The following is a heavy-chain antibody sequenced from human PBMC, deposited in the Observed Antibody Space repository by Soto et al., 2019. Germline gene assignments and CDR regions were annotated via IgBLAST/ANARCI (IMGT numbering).Heavy chain of an antibody. J-gene: IGHJ4*02. D-gene: IGHD3-10*01. CDR3: ATSYGSGYRAFDY. V-gene: IGHV1-69*02. CDR2: VNPILSMS. CDR1: GDTFSFYT. Sequence: QVQMVQSGAEVKKPGSSVKVSCKASGDTFSFYTINWVRQAPGLGLEWMGRVNPILSMSNDAQKFQGRVTMTAHKSTSTAYMELRSLRSEDTAFYYCATSYGSGYRAFDYWGQGALVTVSS.